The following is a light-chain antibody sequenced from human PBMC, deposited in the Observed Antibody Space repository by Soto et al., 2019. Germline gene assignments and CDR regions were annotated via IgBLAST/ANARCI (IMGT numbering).Light chain of an antibody. CDR2: GAS. J-gene: IGKJ2*01. CDR1: QSVSSSY. CDR3: QQYCSSPYT. V-gene: IGKV3-20*01. Sequence: EIVLTQSPGTLSLSPGERATLSCRASQSVSSSYLAWYQQKPGQAPRLLIYGASSRATGIPDRFSGSGSGTDFTLTISRLEPEDFAAYYCQQYCSSPYTFGQGTKLEIK.